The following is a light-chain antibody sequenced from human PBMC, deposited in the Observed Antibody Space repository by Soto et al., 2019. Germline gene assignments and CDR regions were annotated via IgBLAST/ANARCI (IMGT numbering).Light chain of an antibody. Sequence: VLTQSPDTLSFSPGERATLSCRASQSVSSYLAWYQQKPGQAPRLLIYDASNRATGIPARFSGGGSGTDFTLTISRLEPEDFAVYYCQQFSSYPLTFGGGTKVDIK. CDR3: QQFSSYPLT. J-gene: IGKJ4*01. CDR2: DAS. CDR1: QSVSSY. V-gene: IGKV3-11*01.